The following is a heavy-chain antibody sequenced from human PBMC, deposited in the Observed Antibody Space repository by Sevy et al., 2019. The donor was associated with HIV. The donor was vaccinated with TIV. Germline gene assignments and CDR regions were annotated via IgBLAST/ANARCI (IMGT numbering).Heavy chain of an antibody. CDR2: LSGSGRST. CDR3: AKVQGEWPDYYYYYGMDV. CDR1: GFTFSSYA. J-gene: IGHJ6*02. D-gene: IGHD3-3*01. V-gene: IGHV3-23*01. Sequence: GGSLRLSCAASGFTFSSYAMSWVRQAPGKGLEWVSSLSGSGRSTYYADSVKGRFTISRDNSKNTLYLQMNSLRAEDTATDYCAKVQGEWPDYYYYYGMDVWGQGTTVTVSS.